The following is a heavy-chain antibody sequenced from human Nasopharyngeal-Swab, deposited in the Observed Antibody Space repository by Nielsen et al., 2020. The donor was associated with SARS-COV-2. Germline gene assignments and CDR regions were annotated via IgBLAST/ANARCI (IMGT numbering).Heavy chain of an antibody. D-gene: IGHD6-13*01. CDR3: ARDSSSSWYEGYDAFDI. J-gene: IGHJ3*02. V-gene: IGHV3-53*01. Sequence: GESLKISCAASGLTVSSNYMSWVRQAPGKGLEWVSVIYSGGSTYYADSVKGRFTISRDNSKNTLYLLMNSLRAEDTAVYYCARDSSSSWYEGYDAFDIWGQGTMVTVSS. CDR1: GLTVSSNY. CDR2: IYSGGST.